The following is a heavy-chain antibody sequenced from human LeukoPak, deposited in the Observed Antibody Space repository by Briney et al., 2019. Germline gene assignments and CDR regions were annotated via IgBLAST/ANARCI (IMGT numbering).Heavy chain of an antibody. V-gene: IGHV3-11*01. CDR3: ARESYSSGWYFAFDI. D-gene: IGHD6-19*01. J-gene: IGHJ3*02. CDR2: ISSSGSTI. Sequence: PGGSLRLSCAASGFTFSDYYMSWIRQAPGKGLEWVSYISSSGSTIYYADSVKGRFTISRDNAKNSLYLQMNSLRAEDTAVYYCARESYSSGWYFAFDIWGQGTVVTVSS. CDR1: GFTFSDYY.